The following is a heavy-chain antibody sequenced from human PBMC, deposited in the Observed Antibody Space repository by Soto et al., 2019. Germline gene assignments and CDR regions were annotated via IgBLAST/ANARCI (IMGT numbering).Heavy chain of an antibody. CDR2: IYYSGST. Sequence: QLQLQESGPGLVKPSETLSLTCTVSGGSISSSSYYWGWIRQPPGKGLEWIGSIYYSGSTYYNPSLKSRVPIAVDTSKNQFSLKLSSVTAADTAVYYCARHTPAISISDHWGQGTLVTVSS. CDR1: GGSISSSSYY. CDR3: ARHTPAISISDH. D-gene: IGHD2-15*01. V-gene: IGHV4-39*01. J-gene: IGHJ4*02.